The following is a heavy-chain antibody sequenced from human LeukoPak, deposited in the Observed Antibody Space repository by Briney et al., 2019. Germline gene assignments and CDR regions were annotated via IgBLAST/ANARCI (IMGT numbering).Heavy chain of an antibody. D-gene: IGHD6-19*01. CDR1: GYTFTVYY. V-gene: IGHV1-2*02. J-gene: IGHJ5*02. CDR3: ARGEQWMEDHNPFDP. Sequence: ASVNVSCKASGYTFTVYYRHWMRQAPGQGHERMGWINPNRGGTKYVQKVQVMVTITRVKFISTAYMELSSLRCDITAVYYRARGEQWMEDHNPFDPWGQGTLVTV. CDR2: INPNRGGT.